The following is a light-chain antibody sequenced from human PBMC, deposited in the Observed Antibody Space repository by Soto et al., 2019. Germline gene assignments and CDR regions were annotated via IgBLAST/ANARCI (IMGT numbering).Light chain of an antibody. Sequence: QSVLTQPSSASGTPGQRVTISCSGSSSNIGRDTVNWYQQLPGTAPKLLIYSSNQRPSGVPDRFSGSKSGTSASLAIGGLQSEDEADYYCSAWDGSLNGWVFGAGTKVTVL. CDR3: SAWDGSLNGWV. CDR1: SSNIGRDT. V-gene: IGLV1-44*01. CDR2: SSN. J-gene: IGLJ3*02.